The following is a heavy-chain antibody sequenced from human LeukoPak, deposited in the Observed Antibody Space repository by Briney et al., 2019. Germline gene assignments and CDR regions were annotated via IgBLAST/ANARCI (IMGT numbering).Heavy chain of an antibody. CDR1: GYTFTSYG. D-gene: IGHD6-19*01. CDR2: ISAYNCNT. CDR3: ARTENGYSSGWYGGGLVDY. J-gene: IGHJ4*02. V-gene: IGHV1-18*01. Sequence: ASVKVSCKASGYTFTSYGISWVRQAPGQGMEGMGWISAYNCNTNYTQKLQCRVTVTTDTSTTTAYMELRSLRSDDTAVYYCARTENGYSSGWYGGGLVDYWGQGTLVTVSS.